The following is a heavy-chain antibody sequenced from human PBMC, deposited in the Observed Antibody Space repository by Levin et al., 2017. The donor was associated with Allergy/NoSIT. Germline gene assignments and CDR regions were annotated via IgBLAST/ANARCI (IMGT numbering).Heavy chain of an antibody. J-gene: IGHJ3*02. Sequence: GESLKISCAASGFTFSSYGMHWVRQAPGKGLEWVAVISYDGSNKYYADSVKGRFTISRDNSKNTLYLQMNSLRAEDTAVYYCAGPVLGAFDSWGQGTMVTVSS. V-gene: IGHV3-30*03. D-gene: IGHD3-16*01. CDR1: GFTFSSYG. CDR2: ISYDGSNK. CDR3: AGPVLGAFDS.